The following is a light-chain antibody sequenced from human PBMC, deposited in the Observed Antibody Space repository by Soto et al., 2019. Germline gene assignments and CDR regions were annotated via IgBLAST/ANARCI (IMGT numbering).Light chain of an antibody. Sequence: DIQMTQSPATLSASVGDTVTITCRASQSISRWLAWYQQKPGKAPKIMISDASILENGVPSRFSGTGSGTEFTLTISILQPDDFATYFCQQYNSFSLITFGQGTRLEIK. V-gene: IGKV1-5*01. CDR1: QSISRW. CDR2: DAS. CDR3: QQYNSFSLIT. J-gene: IGKJ5*01.